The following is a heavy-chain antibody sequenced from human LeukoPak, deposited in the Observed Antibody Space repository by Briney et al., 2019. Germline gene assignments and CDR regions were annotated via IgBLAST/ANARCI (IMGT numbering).Heavy chain of an antibody. CDR3: ARXXXSGSYSAAYYFDY. CDR2: MNPNSGNT. Sequence: ASVKVSCKAPGYTFTTYDINWVRQATGQGLEWMGWMNPNSGNTGYAQKFQGRVTMTRNTSISTAYMELSSLRSEDTAMYYCARXXXSGSYSAAYYFDYWGQGALVTVSS. D-gene: IGHD3-22*01. V-gene: IGHV1-8*01. J-gene: IGHJ4*02. CDR1: GYTFTTYD.